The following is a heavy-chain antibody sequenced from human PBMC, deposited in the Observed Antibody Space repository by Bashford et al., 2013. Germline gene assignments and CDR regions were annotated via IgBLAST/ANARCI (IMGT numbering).Heavy chain of an antibody. CDR2: IYTSGST. Sequence: SETLSLTCTVSGGSISSYYWSWIRQPAGKGLEWIGRIYTSGSTFYNPSLESRVTVSLHKSRNQFSLKLTSVTAADTAVYYCARTPASEHWLVQYQCHYGMDVWGQGPRSPSP. CDR3: ARTPASEHWLVQYQCHYGMDV. CDR1: GGSISSYY. V-gene: IGHV4-4*07. D-gene: IGHD6-19*01. J-gene: IGHJ6*02.